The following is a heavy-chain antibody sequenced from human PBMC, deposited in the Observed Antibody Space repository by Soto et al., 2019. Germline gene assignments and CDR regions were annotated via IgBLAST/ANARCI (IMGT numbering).Heavy chain of an antibody. J-gene: IGHJ6*02. V-gene: IGHV5-51*01. Sequence: PGESLKISCKGSGYSFTTYWIGWVRQMPGKGLEWMGIIYPGDSDTRYSPSFQGQVTISADKSISTAYLQWSSLKASDTAMYYCARHEGILPSYYYYGMDVWGQGATVTVSS. CDR1: GYSFTTYW. CDR3: ARHEGILPSYYYYGMDV. CDR2: IYPGDSDT. D-gene: IGHD5-18*01.